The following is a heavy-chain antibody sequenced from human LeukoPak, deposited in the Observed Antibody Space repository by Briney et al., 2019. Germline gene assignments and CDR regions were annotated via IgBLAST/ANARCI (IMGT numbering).Heavy chain of an antibody. CDR1: GFVFSNYW. Sequence: SGGSLRLSCAASGFVFSNYWMSWDRQAPGKGLEWVANIKPDGTEKYYVDSLKGRFTISRDNTKNSLYLQMSSLRVEDTAVYYCARGGNSSWDYWGQGALVTVSS. CDR3: ARGGNSSWDY. J-gene: IGHJ4*02. CDR2: IKPDGTEK. D-gene: IGHD6-6*01. V-gene: IGHV3-7*01.